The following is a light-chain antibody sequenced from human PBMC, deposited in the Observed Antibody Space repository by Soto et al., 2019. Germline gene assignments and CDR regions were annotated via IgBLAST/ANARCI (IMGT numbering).Light chain of an antibody. CDR3: QVWDSSSDHWV. Sequence: SYELTQPPSVSVAPGQTARITCGGNNIGSKSVHWYQQKPGQAPVLVVYDVSDRPSGIPERFSGSNSGNTATLTISRVEAGDEADYYCQVWDSSSDHWVFGGGTKVTVL. CDR1: NIGSKS. V-gene: IGLV3-21*02. J-gene: IGLJ3*02. CDR2: DVS.